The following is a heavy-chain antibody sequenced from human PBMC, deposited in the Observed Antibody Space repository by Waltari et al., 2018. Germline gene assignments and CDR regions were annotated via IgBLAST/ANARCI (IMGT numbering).Heavy chain of an antibody. V-gene: IGHV1-69*02. D-gene: IGHD3-22*01. CDR3: ARAKGDSSGYYPLDY. J-gene: IGHJ4*02. CDR2: IIPILGIA. Sequence: QVQLVQSGAEVKKPGSSVKVSCKASGGPFSSYTISWVRQAPGQGLEWMGRIIPILGIANYAQKFQGRVTITADKSTSTAYMELSSLRSEDTAVYYCARAKGDSSGYYPLDYWGQGTLVTVSS. CDR1: GGPFSSYT.